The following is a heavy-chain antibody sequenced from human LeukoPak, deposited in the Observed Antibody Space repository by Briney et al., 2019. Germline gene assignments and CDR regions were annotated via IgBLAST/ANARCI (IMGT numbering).Heavy chain of an antibody. CDR3: ARASPYFDY. V-gene: IGHV3-7*04. J-gene: IGHJ4*02. Sequence: GGSLRLSCAASGFTFNTYRMTWVRQAPGKGLEWVANIKQDGSEKYYVDSVKGRFTISRDNAKNSLYLQIKSLRAEDTAVYYCARASPYFDYWGQGTLVTVSS. D-gene: IGHD2-2*01. CDR1: GFTFNTYR. CDR2: IKQDGSEK.